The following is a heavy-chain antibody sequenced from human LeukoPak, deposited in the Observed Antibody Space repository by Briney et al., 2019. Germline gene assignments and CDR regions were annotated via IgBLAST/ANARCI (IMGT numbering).Heavy chain of an antibody. CDR1: GFTFSGSA. CDR3: TRDSGTYNWLDP. V-gene: IGHV3-73*01. Sequence: GGSLRLSCAASGFTFSGSAIHWVRQSFGKGLEWIGHIDKEKNSYATASAYAVSVEGRFTVSRDDSKNMAFLQMSGLKTEDTALYFCTRDSGTYNWLDPWGQGALVTVSS. CDR2: IDKEKNSYATAS. J-gene: IGHJ5*02. D-gene: IGHD1-26*01.